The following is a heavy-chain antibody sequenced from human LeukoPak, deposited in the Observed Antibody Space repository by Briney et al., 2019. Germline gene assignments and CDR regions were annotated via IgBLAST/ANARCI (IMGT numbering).Heavy chain of an antibody. CDR3: AREGPGDFWSSMGAFDI. Sequence: PGGSLRLSCAASGFTFSSYSMNWVRQAPGKGLEWVSSISSSSSYIYYADSVKGRFTISRDNAKNSLYLQMNSLRAEDTAVYYCAREGPGDFWSSMGAFDIWGQGTMVTVSS. CDR1: GFTFSSYS. CDR2: ISSSSSYI. J-gene: IGHJ3*02. V-gene: IGHV3-21*01. D-gene: IGHD3-3*01.